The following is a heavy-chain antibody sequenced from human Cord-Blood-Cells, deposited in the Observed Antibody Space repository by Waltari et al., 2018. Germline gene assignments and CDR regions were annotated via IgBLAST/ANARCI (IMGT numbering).Heavy chain of an antibody. D-gene: IGHD1-26*01. J-gene: IGHJ4*02. CDR3: ATRLSGSYFTTDY. CDR2: FDPEDGET. Sequence: QVQLVQSGAEVKKPGASVKVSCQVSGYTLSELPIHCVRQAPGKGLEWMGGFDPEDGETIYAQKFQGRVTMTEDTSTDTAYMELSSLRSEDTAVYYCATRLSGSYFTTDYWGQGTLVTVSS. V-gene: IGHV1-24*01. CDR1: GYTLSELP.